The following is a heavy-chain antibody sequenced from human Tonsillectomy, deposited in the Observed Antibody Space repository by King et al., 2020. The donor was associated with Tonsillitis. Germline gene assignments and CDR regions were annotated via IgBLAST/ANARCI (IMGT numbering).Heavy chain of an antibody. D-gene: IGHD5-24*01. Sequence: VQLVESGGGLVQPGGCLRLSCAASGFTFSSGAMTWVLQAPGMRLGWCSAISGSAGGTYYADSVKGRFTISRDNSKNTLYLQMNSLRAEDTAVYYCAKGWVEMDAWGQGTLVTVSS. J-gene: IGHJ4*02. V-gene: IGHV3-23*04. CDR1: GFTFSSGA. CDR3: AKGWVEMDA. CDR2: ISGSAGGT.